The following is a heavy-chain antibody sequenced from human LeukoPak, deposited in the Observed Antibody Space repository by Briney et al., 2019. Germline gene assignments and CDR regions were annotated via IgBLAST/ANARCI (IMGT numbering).Heavy chain of an antibody. CDR1: DYTFTSYG. J-gene: IGHJ3*02. CDR3: ARSSFPKAFDI. Sequence: ASVKVSCKAFDYTFTSYGISWVRQAPGQGLEWMGWISGYNGNTNYAQKFQDRVTMTTDTSTSTAYMELRSLRPDDTAMYYCARSSFPKAFDIWGQGTVVTVSS. V-gene: IGHV1-18*01. D-gene: IGHD3-10*01. CDR2: ISGYNGNT.